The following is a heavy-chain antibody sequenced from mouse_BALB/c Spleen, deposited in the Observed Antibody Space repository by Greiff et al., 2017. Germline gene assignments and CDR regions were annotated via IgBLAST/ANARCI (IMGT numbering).Heavy chain of an antibody. CDR1: GYSITSDYA. J-gene: IGHJ4*01. CDR3: ARSRRDYAMDY. V-gene: IGHV3-2*02. Sequence: EVHLVESGPGLVKPSQSLSLTCTVTGYSITSDYAWNWIRQFPGNKLEWMGYISYSGSTSYNPSLKSRISITRDTSKNQFFLQLNSVTTEDTATYYCARSRRDYAMDYWGQGTSVTVSS. CDR2: ISYSGST.